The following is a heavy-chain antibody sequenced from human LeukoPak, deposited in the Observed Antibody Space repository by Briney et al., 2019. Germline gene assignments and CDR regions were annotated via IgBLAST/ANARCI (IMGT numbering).Heavy chain of an antibody. Sequence: GGSLKISCKGSGSSFTTYWIGWGRQLPGKGLEWMGSIYPGDSDTRYSPSCQGQVAISADKSISTAYLQWSSLKASDTAMYYCAIGRGGQQLGDYWGQGTLVTVSS. CDR1: GSSFTTYW. CDR2: IYPGDSDT. J-gene: IGHJ4*02. V-gene: IGHV5-51*01. CDR3: AIGRGGQQLGDY. D-gene: IGHD6-13*01.